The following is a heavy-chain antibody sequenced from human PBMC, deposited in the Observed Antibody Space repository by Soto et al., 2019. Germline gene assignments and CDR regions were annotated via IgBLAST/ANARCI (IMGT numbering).Heavy chain of an antibody. CDR3: AKAQEGSIFGVVIIAFTSYGMDV. CDR2: ISGSGGST. V-gene: IGHV3-23*01. J-gene: IGHJ6*02. CDR1: GFTFSSYA. Sequence: PGGSLRLSCAASGFTFSSYAMSWVRQAPGKGLEWVSAISGSGGSTYYADSVKGRFTISRDNSKNTLYLQMNSLRAEDTAVYYCAKAQEGSIFGVVIIAFTSYGMDVWGQGTTVTVSS. D-gene: IGHD3-3*01.